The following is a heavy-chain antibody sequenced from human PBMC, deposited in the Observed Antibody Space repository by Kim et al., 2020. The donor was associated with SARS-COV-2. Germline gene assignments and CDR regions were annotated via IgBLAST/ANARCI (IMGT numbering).Heavy chain of an antibody. V-gene: IGHV3-30*04. CDR2: ISYDGSNK. D-gene: IGHD6-13*01. J-gene: IGHJ6*02. CDR1: GFTFSSYA. Sequence: GGSLRLSCAASGFTFSSYAMHWVRQAPGKGLEWVAVISYDGSNKYYADSVKGRFTISRDNSKNTLYLQMNSLRAEDTAVYYCARAHSSSWGLGYYYYGMDVWGQGTTVTVSS. CDR3: ARAHSSSWGLGYYYYGMDV.